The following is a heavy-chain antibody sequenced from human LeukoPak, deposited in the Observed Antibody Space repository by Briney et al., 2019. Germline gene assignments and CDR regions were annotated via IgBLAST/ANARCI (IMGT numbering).Heavy chain of an antibody. V-gene: IGHV3-23*01. Sequence: GGSLRLSCAASGFIFSSNAMSWVRQAPGKGLEWVSAISGSGRSTYYADSVKGRFTISKDNSKNTLYLQMNSLRAEDTALYFCVPSGGATWGQGTLVTVSS. CDR3: VPSGGAT. J-gene: IGHJ5*02. CDR1: GFIFSSNA. D-gene: IGHD3-10*01. CDR2: ISGSGRST.